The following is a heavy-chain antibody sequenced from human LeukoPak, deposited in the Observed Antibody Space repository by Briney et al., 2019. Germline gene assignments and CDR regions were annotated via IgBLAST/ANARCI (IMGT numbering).Heavy chain of an antibody. Sequence: GGSLRLSCVASGITFSSYGMSWVRQAPGKGLEWVSAISGSGNSIYYAGSVKGRFTLSRDNSKNTLYLQMNSLRAEDTAVYYCAKDGGEYYDILTGYYPRLYYMDVWGKGTTVTISS. D-gene: IGHD3-9*01. CDR3: AKDGGEYYDILTGYYPRLYYMDV. J-gene: IGHJ6*03. V-gene: IGHV3-23*01. CDR1: GITFSSYG. CDR2: ISGSGNSI.